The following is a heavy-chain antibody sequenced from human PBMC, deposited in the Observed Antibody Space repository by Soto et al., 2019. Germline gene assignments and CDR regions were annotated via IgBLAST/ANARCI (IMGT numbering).Heavy chain of an antibody. Sequence: LGKVSRKASGSTCSSYTISWVRQAPGQGLEWMGRIIPILGIANYAQKFQGRVTITADKSTSTAYMELSSLRSEDTAVYYCASISGSFLYWGQGTLVTVPQ. CDR1: GSTCSSYT. V-gene: IGHV1-69*02. J-gene: IGHJ4*02. D-gene: IGHD1-26*01. CDR2: IIPILGIA. CDR3: ASISGSFLY.